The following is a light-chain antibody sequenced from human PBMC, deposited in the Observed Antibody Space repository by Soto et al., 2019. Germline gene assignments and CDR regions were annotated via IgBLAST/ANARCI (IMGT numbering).Light chain of an antibody. CDR1: QTVGRGC. CDR3: QQYGSSPRT. J-gene: IGKJ1*01. CDR2: GAS. Sequence: DIVSTQSPGTLSLSPGERATLSCRASQTVGRGCLACYQQKPGQAPRLLIFGASTRAAGFPDRFSGSGSGTDFTHTISRLEPEDFAVYYCQQYGSSPRTFGQGTKVDI. V-gene: IGKV3-20*01.